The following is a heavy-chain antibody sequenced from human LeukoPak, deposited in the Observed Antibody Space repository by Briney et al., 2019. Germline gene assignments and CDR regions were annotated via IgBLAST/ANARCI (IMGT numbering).Heavy chain of an antibody. Sequence: SETLSLTCAVYGGSFSGYYWSWIRQPPGKGLEWIGEINHSGSTNYNPSLKSRVTISVDTSKNQFSLKLSSVTAADTAVYYCARGSLASNSLDIVATILPQSYYYYYYMDVWGKGTTVTVSS. CDR1: GGSFSGYY. J-gene: IGHJ6*03. CDR2: INHSGST. V-gene: IGHV4-34*01. D-gene: IGHD5-12*01. CDR3: ARGSLASNSLDIVATILPQSYYYYYYMDV.